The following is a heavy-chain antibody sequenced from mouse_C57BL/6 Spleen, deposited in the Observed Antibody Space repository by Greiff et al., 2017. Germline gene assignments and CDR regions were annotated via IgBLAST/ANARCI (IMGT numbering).Heavy chain of an antibody. J-gene: IGHJ3*01. V-gene: IGHV1-64*01. CDR1: GYTFTSYW. Sequence: QVQLQQPGAELVKPGASVKLSCKASGYTFTSYWMHWVKQRPGQGLEWIGMIHPNSGSTNYNEKFKSKATLTVDKSSSPAYMQLSSLTSEDSAVYDFARCPYYSNPWFAYWGQGTLVTVSA. CDR3: ARCPYYSNPWFAY. CDR2: IHPNSGST. D-gene: IGHD2-5*01.